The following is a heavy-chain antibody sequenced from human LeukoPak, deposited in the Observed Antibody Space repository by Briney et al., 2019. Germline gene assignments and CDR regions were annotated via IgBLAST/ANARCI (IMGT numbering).Heavy chain of an antibody. Sequence: SETLSLTCAVYGGSFSGYYWSWIRQPPGKGLEWIGEINHSGSTNYNPSLKSRVTISVDTSKNQFSLKLSSVTAADTAVYYCARVGATYDAFDIWGQGSMVTVSS. CDR2: INHSGST. CDR3: ARVGATYDAFDI. V-gene: IGHV4-34*01. J-gene: IGHJ3*02. D-gene: IGHD1-26*01. CDR1: GGSFSGYY.